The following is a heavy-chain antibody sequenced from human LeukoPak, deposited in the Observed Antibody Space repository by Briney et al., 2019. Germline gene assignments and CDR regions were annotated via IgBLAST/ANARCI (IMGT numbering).Heavy chain of an antibody. CDR2: IYHSGTT. V-gene: IGHV4-59*11. D-gene: IGHD3-10*01. J-gene: IGHJ5*02. CDR3: ARGGLLWFGEYQFDP. Sequence: SETLSLTCTVSGASSSDHYWNWIRQPPGKGLEWIGYIYHSGTTTYNPSLKSRVTISVDTSKNQFSLKLSSVTAADTAVYYCARGGLLWFGEYQFDPWGQGTLVTVSS. CDR1: GASSSDHY.